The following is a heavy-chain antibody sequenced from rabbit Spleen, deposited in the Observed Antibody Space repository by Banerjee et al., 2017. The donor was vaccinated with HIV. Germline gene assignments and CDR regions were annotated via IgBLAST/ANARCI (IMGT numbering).Heavy chain of an antibody. V-gene: IGHV1S7*01. J-gene: IGHJ4*01. CDR2: IDPVFGTT. D-gene: IGHD2-1*01. CDR1: GFDFSRYY. CDR3: ARDPYSYDDYGDYPFNL. Sequence: QSLEESGGDLVQPGASLKLSCKASGFDFSRYYMCLVRQVPGKGLEWIGCIDPVFGTTHYASWVNGRFTISNDNAQNTLYLQMNSLTAADTATYFCARDPYSYDDYGDYPFNLWGQGTLVTVS.